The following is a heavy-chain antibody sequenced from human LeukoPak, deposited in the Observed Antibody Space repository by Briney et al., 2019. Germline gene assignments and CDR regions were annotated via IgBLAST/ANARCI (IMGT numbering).Heavy chain of an antibody. D-gene: IGHD3-10*01. V-gene: IGHV5-51*01. CDR1: GYSFTSCW. J-gene: IGHJ4*02. CDR3: PRHNYYGSGSYFPDY. Sequence: GESLKISCWGSGYSFTSCWIGWVRELPGKGLGWVGVSYPGDTATTHSPASQAQVTTSADKSISTAYLQWSSLKASDTAMYYCPRHNYYGSGSYFPDYWGQGTLVTVSS. CDR2: SYPGDTAT.